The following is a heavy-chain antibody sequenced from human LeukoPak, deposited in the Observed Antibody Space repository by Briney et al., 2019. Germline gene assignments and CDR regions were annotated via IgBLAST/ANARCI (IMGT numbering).Heavy chain of an antibody. CDR3: AKPRDGHNYDFDY. V-gene: IGHV3-23*01. CDR1: GFTFSSYA. J-gene: IGHJ4*02. D-gene: IGHD5-24*01. CDR2: ISTSGGST. Sequence: GGSLRLSCAASGFTFSSYAMSWVRQALGKGLEWVSGISTSGGSTYYADSVKGRFTISRDNSKNTLNLQMNSLRAEDTAVYYCAKPRDGHNYDFDYWGQGTLVTVSS.